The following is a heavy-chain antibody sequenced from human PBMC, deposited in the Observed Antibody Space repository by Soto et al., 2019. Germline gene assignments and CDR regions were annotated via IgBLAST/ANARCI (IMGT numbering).Heavy chain of an antibody. D-gene: IGHD3-22*01. Sequence: PGESLKISCKGSGYSFVHFWIGWVLQMPGKGLEWMGIIYSGDSDTQYSPSFQVLVIITADMSIMIAYLQWSILTPSYIALYYCVSQGYYHDSSGYNLLGFESWGQGARVRVS. J-gene: IGHJ4*02. CDR3: VSQGYYHDSSGYNLLGFES. CDR1: GYSFVHFW. V-gene: IGHV5-51*01. CDR2: IYSGDSDT.